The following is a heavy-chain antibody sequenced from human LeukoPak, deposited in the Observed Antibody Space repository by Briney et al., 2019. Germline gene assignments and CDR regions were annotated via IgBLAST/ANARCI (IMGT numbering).Heavy chain of an antibody. CDR1: GFTFSSYA. CDR2: ISGSGAGT. J-gene: IGHJ4*02. V-gene: IGHV3-23*01. D-gene: IGHD2-15*01. CDR3: SKRVREFYTISCFFDY. Sequence: GGSLRLSCAVSGFTFSSYAMNWVRQAPGKGLEWVSGISGSGAGTYYAEYVKRRFTISRDNSKNTVYMQLNSLISEYTAVYYLSKRVREFYTISCFFDYWGQGTLVTVSS.